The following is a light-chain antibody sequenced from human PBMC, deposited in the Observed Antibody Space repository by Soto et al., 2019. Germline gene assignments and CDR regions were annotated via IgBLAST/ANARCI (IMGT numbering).Light chain of an antibody. CDR1: SSDVGSYNR. V-gene: IGLV2-18*02. Sequence: QSVLTQPPSVSGSPGQSVTISCTGTSSDVGSYNRVSWYQQPPGTAPKLMIYEVSNRPSGVPDRFSGSKSGNTASLTISGLQAEDEADYYCSSYTSSSIYVFGTGTNVTVL. J-gene: IGLJ1*01. CDR2: EVS. CDR3: SSYTSSSIYV.